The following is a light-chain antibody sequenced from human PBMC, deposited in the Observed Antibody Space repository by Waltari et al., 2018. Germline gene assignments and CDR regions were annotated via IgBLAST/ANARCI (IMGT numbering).Light chain of an antibody. CDR2: DAG. J-gene: IGLJ1*01. CDR3: SSYTTSTTLL. Sequence: QSALTQPASVSGSPGQSITISCTGSSTDVGAYNFVSWYQQHPGKVPKLILYDAGHRPSGISHRFSASKSGNTASLTISGLQEEDEGEYYCSSYTTSTTLLFGTGTRLTVL. V-gene: IGLV2-14*01. CDR1: STDVGAYNF.